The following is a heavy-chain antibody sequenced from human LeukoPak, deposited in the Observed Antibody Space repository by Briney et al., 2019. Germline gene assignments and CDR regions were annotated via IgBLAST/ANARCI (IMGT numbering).Heavy chain of an antibody. D-gene: IGHD2-15*01. V-gene: IGHV4-34*01. Sequence: SETLSLTCAVYGGSFNGYYWSWIRQPPGKGLEWIGEINHSGSTNYNPSLKSRVTISVDTSKNQFSLKLSSVTAADTAVYYCARAVGRYCSGGSCPFDYWGQGTLVTVSS. CDR1: GGSFNGYY. CDR3: ARAVGRYCSGGSCPFDY. J-gene: IGHJ4*02. CDR2: INHSGST.